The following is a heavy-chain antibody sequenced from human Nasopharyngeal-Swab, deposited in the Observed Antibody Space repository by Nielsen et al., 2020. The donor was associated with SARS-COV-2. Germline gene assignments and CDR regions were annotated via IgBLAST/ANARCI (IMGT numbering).Heavy chain of an antibody. D-gene: IGHD3-3*01. Sequence: WIRQPPGKGLEWVSSISSSSSYIYYADSVKGRFTISRDNAKNSLYLQMNSLRAEDTAVYYCARPSTDFWSGNAAFDIWGQGTMITVSS. J-gene: IGHJ3*02. CDR3: ARPSTDFWSGNAAFDI. V-gene: IGHV3-21*01. CDR2: ISSSSSYI.